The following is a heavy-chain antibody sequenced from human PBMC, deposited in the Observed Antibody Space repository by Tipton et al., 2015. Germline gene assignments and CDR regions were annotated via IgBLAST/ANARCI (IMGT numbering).Heavy chain of an antibody. Sequence: TLSLTCTVSGDSISSGDYYWSWIRQPPGKGLEWIGYIYYSGSTYYTPSLKSRVTISVDTSKNQFSLKLSSVTAADTAVYYCARGSDYYDRTKYFDYWGQGTLVTVSS. CDR3: ARGSDYYDRTKYFDY. V-gene: IGHV4-30-4*01. CDR2: IYYSGST. CDR1: GDSISSGDYY. D-gene: IGHD3-22*01. J-gene: IGHJ4*02.